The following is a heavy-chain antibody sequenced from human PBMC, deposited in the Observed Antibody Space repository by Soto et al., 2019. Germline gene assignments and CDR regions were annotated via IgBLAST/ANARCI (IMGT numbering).Heavy chain of an antibody. CDR3: ARAGYTYGYVDFGH. CDR1: GDSITSGDDY. D-gene: IGHD5-18*01. V-gene: IGHV4-30-4*01. Sequence: SETLSLTCTVSGDSITSGDDYWSWIRQPPGKGLEWIGYIFYSGTTYYNPSLKSRVTISVDTSKNQFSLNLSSVTAADTAVYYCARAGYTYGYVDFGHWGQGTLVTVSS. CDR2: IFYSGTT. J-gene: IGHJ4*02.